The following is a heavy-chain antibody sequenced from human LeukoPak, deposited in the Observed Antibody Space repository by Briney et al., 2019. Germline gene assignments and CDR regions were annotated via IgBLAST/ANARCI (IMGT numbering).Heavy chain of an antibody. J-gene: IGHJ4*02. D-gene: IGHD3-10*01. CDR2: IYYSGST. CDR1: GGSISSYY. V-gene: IGHV4-59*12. CDR3: AGGFHYYASGAFDY. Sequence: PSETLSLTCTVSGGSISSYYWSWIRQPPGKGLEWIGYIYYSGSTNYNPSLKSRVTISVDTSKNQFSLKLSSVTAADTAMYYCAGGFHYYASGAFDYWGQGTLVTVSS.